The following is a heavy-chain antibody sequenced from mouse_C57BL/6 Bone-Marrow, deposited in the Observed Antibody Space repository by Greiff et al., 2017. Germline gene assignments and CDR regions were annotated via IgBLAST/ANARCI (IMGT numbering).Heavy chain of an antibody. CDR3: ASYYYGSTYYFDY. J-gene: IGHJ2*01. V-gene: IGHV1-61*01. CDR2: IYPSDSET. Sequence: QVQLQQPGAELVRPGSSVKLSCKASGYTFTSYWMDWVKQRPGQGLEWIGNIYPSDSETHYNQKFKDKATLTVDQSYSTAYMPLSSLTSEDSAFYYCASYYYGSTYYFDYWGQGTTLTVSS. CDR1: GYTFTSYW. D-gene: IGHD1-1*01.